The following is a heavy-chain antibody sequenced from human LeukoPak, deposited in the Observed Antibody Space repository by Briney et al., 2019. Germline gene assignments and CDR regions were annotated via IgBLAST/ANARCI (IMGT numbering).Heavy chain of an antibody. Sequence: ASVKVSCKASGYTFTSYGISWVRQAPGQGLEWMGWISAYNGNTNCAQKLQGRVTMTTDTSTSTAYMELRSLRSDDTAVYYCARSLIAAAGTTHFDYWGQGTLVTVSS. V-gene: IGHV1-18*01. CDR1: GYTFTSYG. J-gene: IGHJ4*02. CDR3: ARSLIAAAGTTHFDY. CDR2: ISAYNGNT. D-gene: IGHD6-13*01.